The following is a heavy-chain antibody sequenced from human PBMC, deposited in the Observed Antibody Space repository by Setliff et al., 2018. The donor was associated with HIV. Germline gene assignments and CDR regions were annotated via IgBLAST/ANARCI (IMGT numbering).Heavy chain of an antibody. D-gene: IGHD3-10*01. J-gene: IGHJ4*02. V-gene: IGHV4-30-2*05. Sequence: SETLSLTCAVSGGSISSGGYSWSWIRQPPGKGLEWIGYVYHSGSTYYNPSLKGRISISVDTSKNQFSLKLNSVSAADTAVYYCARAAWFGELAFDYWGQGALVTVSS. CDR2: VYHSGST. CDR1: GGSISSGGYS. CDR3: ARAAWFGELAFDY.